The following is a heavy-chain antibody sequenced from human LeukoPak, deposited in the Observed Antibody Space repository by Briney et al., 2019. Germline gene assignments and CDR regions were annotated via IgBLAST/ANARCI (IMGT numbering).Heavy chain of an antibody. CDR1: GGTFSSYA. V-gene: IGHV1-69*04. D-gene: IGHD3-3*01. Sequence: SVKVSCKASGGTFSSYAISWVRQAPGQGLEWMGRIIPILGIANYAQKFQGRVTITADKSTSTAYMELSSLRSEDTAVYYCARSPRSIFGVAPNWFDPWGQGTLVTVSS. CDR2: IIPILGIA. CDR3: ARSPRSIFGVAPNWFDP. J-gene: IGHJ5*02.